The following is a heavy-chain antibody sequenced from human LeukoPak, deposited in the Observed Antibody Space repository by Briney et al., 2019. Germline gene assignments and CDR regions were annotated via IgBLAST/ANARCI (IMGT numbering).Heavy chain of an antibody. Sequence: ASVKVSCKASGYTFTSYGTSWVRQAPGQGLEWMGWISAYNGNTNYAQKLQGRVTMTTDTSTSTAYMELRSLRSDDTAVYYCARDTETYYDFWSGPLDVWGQGTTVTVSS. V-gene: IGHV1-18*01. CDR2: ISAYNGNT. CDR1: GYTFTSYG. J-gene: IGHJ6*02. D-gene: IGHD3-3*01. CDR3: ARDTETYYDFWSGPLDV.